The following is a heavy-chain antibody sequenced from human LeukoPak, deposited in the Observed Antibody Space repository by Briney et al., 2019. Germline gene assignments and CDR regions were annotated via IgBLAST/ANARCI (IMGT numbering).Heavy chain of an antibody. Sequence: GASVKVSCKASGGTFSSYAISWERQAPGQGLELMGGIIPIFGTANYAQKFQGRVTITADESTSTAYMELSSLRSEDTAVYYCATPQYSSSGDYYFDYWGQGTLVTVSS. V-gene: IGHV1-69*13. CDR3: ATPQYSSSGDYYFDY. CDR1: GGTFSSYA. CDR2: IIPIFGTA. J-gene: IGHJ4*02. D-gene: IGHD6-13*01.